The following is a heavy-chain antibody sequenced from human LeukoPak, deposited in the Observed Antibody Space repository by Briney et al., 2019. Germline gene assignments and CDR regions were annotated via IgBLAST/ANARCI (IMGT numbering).Heavy chain of an antibody. V-gene: IGHV3-23*01. J-gene: IGHJ4*02. CDR3: AKDRGRLLSSTTDY. D-gene: IGHD2-2*01. CDR2: IFKTGDTA. Sequence: GGSLRLSCAASGFTFSDYAMSWVRQAPGKGLEWVSTIFKTGDTAHYADIVRGRFTISRDNSKNTLYLQMNSLRAEDTAVYYCAKDRGRLLSSTTDYWGQGTLVTVSS. CDR1: GFTFSDYA.